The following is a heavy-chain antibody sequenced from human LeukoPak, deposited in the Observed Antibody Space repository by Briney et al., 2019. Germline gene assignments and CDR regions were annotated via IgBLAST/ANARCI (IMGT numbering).Heavy chain of an antibody. Sequence: GGSLRLSCAASGFIFSNYWMCWVRQAPGKGLEWVATINRDGSDKYYVDSVKGRFTISRDNAKSSLYLQMNSLRAEDTAVYYCAWLLAGDFDMWGQGTMVTVS. V-gene: IGHV3-7*01. CDR2: INRDGSDK. CDR3: AWLLAGDFDM. D-gene: IGHD3-16*01. J-gene: IGHJ3*02. CDR1: GFIFSNYW.